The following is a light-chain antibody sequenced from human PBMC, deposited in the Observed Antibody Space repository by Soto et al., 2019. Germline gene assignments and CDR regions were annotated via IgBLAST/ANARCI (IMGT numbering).Light chain of an antibody. CDR3: QQYNNWPHT. J-gene: IGKJ1*01. CDR2: GAS. V-gene: IGKV3-15*01. Sequence: EIVMTQSPATLSLSPGERATLSGRASQSVSSNLAWYQQKPGQAPRLLIYGASTRATGIPARFSGSGSGTEFTLTISSLQSEDFAVYYCQQYNNWPHTFGQGTKVDIK. CDR1: QSVSSN.